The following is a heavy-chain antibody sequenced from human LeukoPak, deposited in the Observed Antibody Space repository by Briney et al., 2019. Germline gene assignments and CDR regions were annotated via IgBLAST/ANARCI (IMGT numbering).Heavy chain of an antibody. D-gene: IGHD3-9*01. CDR3: VRGGRYYDILTGYSREFDS. Sequence: GGSLRLSCAASGFTFSSSAMTWVRQAPGKGREGVSSLTGCSDNSEHADSVKGRCTISRDNSKNTLYLQMSSLRAEDTAVYYCVRGGRYYDILTGYSREFDSWGQGTLVTVSS. J-gene: IGHJ5*01. CDR2: LTGCSDNS. CDR1: GFTFSSSA. V-gene: IGHV3-23*01.